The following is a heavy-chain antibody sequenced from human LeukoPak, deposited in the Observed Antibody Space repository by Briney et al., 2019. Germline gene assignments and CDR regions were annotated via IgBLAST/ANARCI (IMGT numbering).Heavy chain of an antibody. CDR3: AKVESSTFDY. V-gene: IGHV3-21*01. J-gene: IGHJ4*02. CDR1: GFTFSRYS. CDR2: ITGSSDYI. D-gene: IGHD6-6*01. Sequence: GGSLRLSCAASGFTFSRYSVNWVRQAPGKGLEWVSCITGSSDYIFYADSVRGRFTISRDNAKNSLFLQTNSLRAEDTAVYYCAKVESSTFDYWGQGTLVTVSS.